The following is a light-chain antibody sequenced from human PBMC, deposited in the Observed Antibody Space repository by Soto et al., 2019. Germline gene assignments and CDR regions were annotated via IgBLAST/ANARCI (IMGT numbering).Light chain of an antibody. J-gene: IGKJ5*01. CDR2: GAS. CDR3: QQYNNWPPN. Sequence: EIVMTQSPATLSVSPGERATLSCRASQSVSSNLAWYQQKPGQAPRLLIYGASTRATGIPARFSGSGSGTKFTLTISSLQSEDFAVYYCQQYNNWPPNFGQGTRLEIK. CDR1: QSVSSN. V-gene: IGKV3-15*01.